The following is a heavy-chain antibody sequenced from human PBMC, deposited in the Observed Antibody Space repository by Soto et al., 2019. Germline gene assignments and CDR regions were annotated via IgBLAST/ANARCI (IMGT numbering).Heavy chain of an antibody. V-gene: IGHV4-39*07. CDR2: IYYSGST. D-gene: IGHD1-20*01. J-gene: IGHJ4*02. Sequence: SETLSLTCTVSGGSISSSSYYWGWIRQPPGKGLEWIGSIYYSGSTYYNTSLKSRVTISVDTSKNQFSLRLTSVTAADTAVYFCARGQRIGAITAWFDYWGQGTLVTVSS. CDR1: GGSISSSSYY. CDR3: ARGQRIGAITAWFDY.